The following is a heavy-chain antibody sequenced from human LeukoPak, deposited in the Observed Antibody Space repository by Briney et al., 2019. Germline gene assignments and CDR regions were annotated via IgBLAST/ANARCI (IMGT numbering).Heavy chain of an antibody. J-gene: IGHJ3*01. V-gene: IGHV3-9*01. CDR2: ITWNSHSI. CDR3: AKDISVGIVAEPVAMVSHLDV. D-gene: IGHD2-2*01. CDR1: GFTFDDYD. Sequence: GRSLRLSCAASGFTFDDYDMHWVRQAPGKGLEWVSGITWNSHSIAYADSVKGRFTISRDNAKNSLYLQMNSLRAEDTALYYCAKDISVGIVAEPVAMVSHLDVWGQGTMVTVSS.